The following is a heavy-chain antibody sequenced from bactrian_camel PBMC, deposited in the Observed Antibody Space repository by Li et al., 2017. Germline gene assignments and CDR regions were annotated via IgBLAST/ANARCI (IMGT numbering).Heavy chain of an antibody. V-gene: IGHV3S53*01. J-gene: IGHJ6*01. D-gene: IGHD5*01. CDR1: GFTSNGCG. CDR2: LSPDGNT. CDR3: ARKGWSHPAMEEFAY. Sequence: SGGGSVQAGGSLRLSCTAPGFTSNGCGMDWYRQAAGKQREWVLALSPDGNTAYADSVKGRFTISRDNAKDTLYLQLNSLNAEDTAIYYCARKGWSHPAMEEFAYWGQGTQVTVS.